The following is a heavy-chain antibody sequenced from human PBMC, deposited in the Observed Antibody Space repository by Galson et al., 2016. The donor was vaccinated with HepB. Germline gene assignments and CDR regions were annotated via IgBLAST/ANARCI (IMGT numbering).Heavy chain of an antibody. CDR2: IYSGGAT. J-gene: IGHJ4*02. CDR1: GFTFSDYH. Sequence: SLRLSCAASGFTFSDYHMNWIRQAPGKGLEWVSIIYSGGATYYADSVKGRFTISRDNPKNTVYLQMNSLRDEDTAVYYCARDPGRIAAAGHLDSWGQGTLVTVSS. CDR3: ARDPGRIAAAGHLDS. V-gene: IGHV3-53*01. D-gene: IGHD6-13*01.